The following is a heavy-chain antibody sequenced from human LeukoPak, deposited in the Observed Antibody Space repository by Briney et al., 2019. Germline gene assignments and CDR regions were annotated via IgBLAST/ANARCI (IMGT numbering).Heavy chain of an antibody. CDR2: IIPIFGTA. CDR3: ARITHDYDFWSGYSHYYYYYYMDV. J-gene: IGHJ6*03. CDR1: GGTFSSYA. Sequence: SVKVSCKASGGTFSSYAISWVRQAPGQGLEWMGGIIPIFGTANYAQKFQGRVTITTDESTSTAYMELSSLRSEDTAVYYCARITHDYDFWSGYSHYYYYYYMDVWGKGTTVTVSS. V-gene: IGHV1-69*05. D-gene: IGHD3-3*01.